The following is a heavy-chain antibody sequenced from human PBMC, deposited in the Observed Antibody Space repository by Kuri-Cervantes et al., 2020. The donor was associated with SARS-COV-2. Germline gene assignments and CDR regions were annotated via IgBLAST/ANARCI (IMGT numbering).Heavy chain of an antibody. Sequence: SETLSLTCAVYGGSFSGYYWSWIRQPPGKGLEWIGEINHSGSTNYNPSLKGRVTISVDTSKNQFSLKLSSVTAADTAVYYCARVTNYDYVWGSYRFDYWGQGTLVTVSS. CDR2: INHSGST. V-gene: IGHV4-34*01. D-gene: IGHD3-16*02. J-gene: IGHJ4*02. CDR3: ARVTNYDYVWGSYRFDY. CDR1: GGSFSGYY.